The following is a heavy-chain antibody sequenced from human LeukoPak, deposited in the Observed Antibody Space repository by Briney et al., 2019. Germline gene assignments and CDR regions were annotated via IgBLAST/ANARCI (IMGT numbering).Heavy chain of an antibody. V-gene: IGHV3-23*01. Sequence: GGSLRLSCAASGFTFSSYAMSWGRQAPGKGLEWGSVISGSGGSTNNADSVSGRFTISRDNSKNTLYLQMKSLRAEDTAVYYCAKASELGRGYFDYWGQGTPVTVSS. CDR2: ISGSGGST. CDR1: GFTFSSYA. CDR3: AKASELGRGYFDY. D-gene: IGHD7-27*01. J-gene: IGHJ4*02.